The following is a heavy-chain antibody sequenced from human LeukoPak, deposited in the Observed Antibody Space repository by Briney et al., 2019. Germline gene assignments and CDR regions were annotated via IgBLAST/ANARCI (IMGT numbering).Heavy chain of an antibody. Sequence: SETLSLTSPLYGGFFDGDYWGWIRQPPGKGLEWIGEINHSGSTNYNPSLKSRVTISVDTSKNQFSLKLGSVTAADTAVYYCAGGPRRRTIVLGVIMWARGTLVSVSS. V-gene: IGHV4-34*01. CDR3: AGGPRRRTIVLGVIM. D-gene: IGHD3-10*01. J-gene: IGHJ4*02. CDR2: INHSGST. CDR1: GGFFDGDY.